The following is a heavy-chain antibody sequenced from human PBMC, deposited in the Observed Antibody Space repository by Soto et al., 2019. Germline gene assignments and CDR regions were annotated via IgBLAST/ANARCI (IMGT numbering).Heavy chain of an antibody. V-gene: IGHV4-59*01. D-gene: IGHD2-15*01. CDR3: AREGVDCSGGSCSPAEYFQH. Sequence: QVQLQESGPGLVKPSETLSLTCTVSGGSISSYYWSWIRQPPGKGLEWIGYIYYSGSTNYNPSLKSRVTISVDTSKNQFSLKLSSVTAADTAVYYCAREGVDCSGGSCSPAEYFQHWGQGTLVTVSS. CDR2: IYYSGST. CDR1: GGSISSYY. J-gene: IGHJ1*01.